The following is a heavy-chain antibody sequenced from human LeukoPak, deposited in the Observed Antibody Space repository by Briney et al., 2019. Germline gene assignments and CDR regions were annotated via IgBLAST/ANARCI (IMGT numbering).Heavy chain of an antibody. CDR1: GGSFSGYY. CDR3: ARGGGLAAAGLFDP. J-gene: IGHJ5*02. CDR2: INHSGST. D-gene: IGHD6-13*01. V-gene: IGHV4-34*01. Sequence: SETLSFTCAVYGGSFSGYYWSWIRQPPGKGLEWIGEINHSGSTNYNPSLKSRVTISVDTSKNQFSLKLSSVTAADTAVYYCARGGGLAAAGLFDPWGQGTLVTVSS.